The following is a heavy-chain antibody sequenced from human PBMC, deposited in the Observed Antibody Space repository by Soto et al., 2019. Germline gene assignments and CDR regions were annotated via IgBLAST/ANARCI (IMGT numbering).Heavy chain of an antibody. CDR2: LSGGGSAT. J-gene: IGHJ4*02. CDR3: AKGPEYDILTGCDY. V-gene: IGHV3-23*01. D-gene: IGHD3-9*01. Sequence: EVQLLESGGGFVQPGESLRLSCAASGFTFSLSAMSWVRQAPGRGLDWVSSLSGGGSATDYADSVKGRFNISSDNSKNTVHLQMNSLRAEDTAVYYCAKGPEYDILTGCDYWGQGALVTVSS. CDR1: GFTFSLSA.